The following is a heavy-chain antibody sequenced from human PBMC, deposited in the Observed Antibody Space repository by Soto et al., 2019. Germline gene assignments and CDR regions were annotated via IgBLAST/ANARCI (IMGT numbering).Heavy chain of an antibody. CDR3: ARDGPIAARRTDGMDV. CDR2: IKQDGSEK. V-gene: IGHV3-7*05. CDR1: GFTFSSYW. D-gene: IGHD6-6*01. Sequence: GGSLRLSCAASGFTFSSYWMSWVRQAPGKGLEWVANIKQDGSEKYYVDSVKGRFTISRDNAKNPLYLQMNSLRAEDTAVYYCARDGPIAARRTDGMDVWGQGTTVTVSS. J-gene: IGHJ6*02.